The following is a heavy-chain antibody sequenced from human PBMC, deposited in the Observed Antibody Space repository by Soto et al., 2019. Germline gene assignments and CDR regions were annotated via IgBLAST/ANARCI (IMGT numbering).Heavy chain of an antibody. CDR1: GGSVSDKTYY. D-gene: IGHD4-17*01. J-gene: IGHJ4*02. CDR2: VYYSGTT. Sequence: RSLTCSVAGGSVSDKTYYWSWIRQPPGKRLEWLGYVYYSGTTNYNPSLKSRVTISVDLSKNRLSLRLSSVNTADTALYYCARTTAVPNTLRSRYFFDYWGQGTLVTVSS. CDR3: ARTTAVPNTLRSRYFFDY. V-gene: IGHV4-61*01.